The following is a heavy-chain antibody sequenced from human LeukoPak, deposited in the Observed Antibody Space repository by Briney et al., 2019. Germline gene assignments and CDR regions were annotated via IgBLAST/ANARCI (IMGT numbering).Heavy chain of an antibody. CDR2: MYHSGST. CDR1: GYSISSNYY. D-gene: IGHD3-3*01. CDR3: AAEEVDSGDAFDI. V-gene: IGHV4-38-2*01. J-gene: IGHJ3*02. Sequence: SETLSLICSVSGYSISSNYYWAWIRQPPGKGLEWIGIMYHSGSTYYNPSLKSRVTISVDTSKNQFSLKLSSVTAADTAVYYCAAEEVDSGDAFDIWGQGTMVTVSS.